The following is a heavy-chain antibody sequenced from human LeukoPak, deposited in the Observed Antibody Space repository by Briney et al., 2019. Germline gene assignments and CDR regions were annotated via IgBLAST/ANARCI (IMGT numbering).Heavy chain of an antibody. CDR3: ARGVYWSLDY. D-gene: IGHD1-1*01. Sequence: GGSLRLSCAISGFIFNTNGMNWVRQSPGKGLEWLATIAGGDESTYYADSVKGRFAISRDNSKNKVFLHMKSLRVEDTAVYYCARGVYWSLDYWGQGTPVTVSS. J-gene: IGHJ4*02. CDR2: IAGGDEST. CDR1: GFIFNTNG. V-gene: IGHV3-23*01.